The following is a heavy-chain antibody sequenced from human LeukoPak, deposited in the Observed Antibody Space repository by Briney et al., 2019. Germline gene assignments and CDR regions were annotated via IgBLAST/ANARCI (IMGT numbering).Heavy chain of an antibody. Sequence: GASVKVSCKASGYTFTGYGISWVRQAPGQGLEWMGWISAYNGNTNYAQKLQGRVTMTTGTSTSTAYMELRSLRSDDTAVYYCARDSNAFTVVRGLYNWFDPWGQGTLVTVSS. V-gene: IGHV1-18*04. D-gene: IGHD3-10*01. J-gene: IGHJ5*02. CDR3: ARDSNAFTVVRGLYNWFDP. CDR1: GYTFTGYG. CDR2: ISAYNGNT.